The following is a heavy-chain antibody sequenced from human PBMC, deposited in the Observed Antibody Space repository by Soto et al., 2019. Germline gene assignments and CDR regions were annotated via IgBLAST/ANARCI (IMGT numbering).Heavy chain of an antibody. CDR3: ARQGGPTHRGFVP. V-gene: IGHV4-39*01. J-gene: IGHJ5*02. Sequence: QLQLQESGPGLVKPSETLSLTCNISGGSISNSDYYWGWIRQPPGRGLEWIGSIYFSGSTYYNPSLKSRVTISIDTSRKQFSLKLTSVTAADTSVYYCARQGGPTHRGFVPWGQGTLVTVSS. CDR2: IYFSGST. D-gene: IGHD3-10*01. CDR1: GGSISNSDYY.